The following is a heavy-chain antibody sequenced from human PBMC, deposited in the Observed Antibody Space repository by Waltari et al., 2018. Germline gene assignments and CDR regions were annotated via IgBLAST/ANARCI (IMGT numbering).Heavy chain of an antibody. CDR3: ARGTNVDTAMGIFDY. CDR2: IYYSGRT. CDR1: GGSISSSSYY. Sequence: QLQLQESGPGLVKPSETLSLTCTVSGGSISSSSYYWGWIRQPPGKGLEWIGSIYYSGRTYYNPSLKSRVTISGDTSKNQFSLKLSSVTAADTAVYYCARGTNVDTAMGIFDYWGQGTLVTVSS. V-gene: IGHV4-39*01. D-gene: IGHD5-18*01. J-gene: IGHJ4*02.